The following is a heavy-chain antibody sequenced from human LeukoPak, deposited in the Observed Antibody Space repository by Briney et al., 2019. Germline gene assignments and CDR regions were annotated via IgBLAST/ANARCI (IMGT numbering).Heavy chain of an antibody. CDR2: IYYSGST. D-gene: IGHD1-26*01. V-gene: IGHV4-59*01. CDR3: ARSLGSYYEYYFDY. Sequence: SETLSLTCTVSGGSISSYYWSWIRQPPGKGLEWIGYIYYSGSTNYNPSLKSRVTISVDTSKNQFSLKLSSVTAADTAVYYCARSLGSYYEYYFDYWGQGTLVTVSS. J-gene: IGHJ4*02. CDR1: GGSISSYY.